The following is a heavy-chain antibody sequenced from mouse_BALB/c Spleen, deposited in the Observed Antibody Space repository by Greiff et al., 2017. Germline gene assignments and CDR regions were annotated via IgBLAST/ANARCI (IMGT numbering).Heavy chain of an antibody. CDR1: GFTFSSYG. Sequence: EVQRVESGGGLVQPGGSLKLSCAASGFTFSSYGMSWVRQTPDKRLELVATINSNGGSTYYPDSVKGRFTISRDNAKNTLYLQMSSLKSEDTAMYYCARDGGYDAWFAYWGQGTLVTVSA. J-gene: IGHJ3*01. CDR2: INSNGGST. D-gene: IGHD2-14*01. V-gene: IGHV5-6-3*01. CDR3: ARDGGYDAWFAY.